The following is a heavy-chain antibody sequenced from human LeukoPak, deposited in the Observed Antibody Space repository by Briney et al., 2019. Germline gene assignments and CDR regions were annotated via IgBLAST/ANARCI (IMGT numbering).Heavy chain of an antibody. Sequence: PGGSLRLSCAASGFTFSSYEMNWVRQAPGKGLEWVSYISSSDNTIYYADSVKGRFTISRDNAKNSLFLQMNSLRAEDTAVYYCARRPYSNYYYGMDVWGQGTTVTVSS. CDR3: ARRPYSNYYYGMDV. D-gene: IGHD4-11*01. CDR1: GFTFSSYE. J-gene: IGHJ6*02. V-gene: IGHV3-48*03. CDR2: ISSSDNTI.